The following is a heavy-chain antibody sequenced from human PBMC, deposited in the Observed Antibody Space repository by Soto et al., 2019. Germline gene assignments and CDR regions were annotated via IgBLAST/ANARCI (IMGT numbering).Heavy chain of an antibody. CDR2: INHSGST. D-gene: IGHD3-3*01. Sequence: SETLSLTCAVYGGSFSGYYWSWIRQPPGKGLEWIGEINHSGSTNYNPSLKSRVTVSVDTSKNQFSLKLSSVTAADTAVYYCARTAYYDFWSGYSRMDVWGQGTTVTVSS. V-gene: IGHV4-34*01. CDR1: GGSFSGYY. J-gene: IGHJ6*02. CDR3: ARTAYYDFWSGYSRMDV.